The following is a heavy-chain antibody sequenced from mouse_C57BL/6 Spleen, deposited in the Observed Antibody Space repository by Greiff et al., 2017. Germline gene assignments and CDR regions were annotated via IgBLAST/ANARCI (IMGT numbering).Heavy chain of an antibody. CDR1: GYAFSSYW. J-gene: IGHJ4*01. V-gene: IGHV1-80*01. Sequence: VQLQQSGAELVKPGASVKISCKASGYAFSSYWMNWVKQRPGKGLEWIGQIYPGNGDTNYNGKFKGKATLTADKSSSAAYMQLSSLTPEDSEVYFCARDYSNYYARGYWGQGTSGTGSS. CDR3: ARDYSNYYARGY. D-gene: IGHD2-5*01. CDR2: IYPGNGDT.